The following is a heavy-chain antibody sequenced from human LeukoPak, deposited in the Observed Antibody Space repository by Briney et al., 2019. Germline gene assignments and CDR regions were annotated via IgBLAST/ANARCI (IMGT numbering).Heavy chain of an antibody. D-gene: IGHD1-14*01. CDR1: GFTVSSYA. CDR3: ATQQGGNPAY. V-gene: IGHV3-13*01. J-gene: IGHJ4*02. Sequence: PGGPLSLSCAASGFTVSSYAMHWFGQPMGKGLEWVSALGIAGDTFYPGSVKGRFTISGENAKNSLYLQMNSLRAEDTAVYYCATQQGGNPAYWGQGTLVTVSS. CDR2: LGIAGDT.